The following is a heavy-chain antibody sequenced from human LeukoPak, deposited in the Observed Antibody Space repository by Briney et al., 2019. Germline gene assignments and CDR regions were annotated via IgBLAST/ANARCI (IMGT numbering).Heavy chain of an antibody. CDR1: GYTFTSYG. Sequence: SVKVSCKASGYTFTSYGISWVRQAPGQGLEWMGGIIPIFGTANYAQKFQGRVTITADESTSTAYMELSSLRSEDTAVYYCARVKGQWLDYWGQGTLVTVSS. D-gene: IGHD6-19*01. J-gene: IGHJ4*02. CDR2: IIPIFGTA. CDR3: ARVKGQWLDY. V-gene: IGHV1-69*13.